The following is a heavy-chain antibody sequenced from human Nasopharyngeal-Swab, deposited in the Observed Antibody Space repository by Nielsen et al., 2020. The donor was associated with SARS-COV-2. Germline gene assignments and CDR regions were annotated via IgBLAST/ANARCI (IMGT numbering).Heavy chain of an antibody. CDR1: GFTFNYYA. D-gene: IGHD6-13*01. J-gene: IGHJ4*02. Sequence: GGSLRLSCAASGFTFNYYAMTWVRQTPGKGLEWVSAISGSDGSTHYADSVKGRFTISRGNSKDTVYLQMNNPRADDTAIYYCAKAPGAAAGTVFDSWGQGTLVTVSS. CDR2: ISGSDGST. CDR3: AKAPGAAAGTVFDS. V-gene: IGHV3-23*01.